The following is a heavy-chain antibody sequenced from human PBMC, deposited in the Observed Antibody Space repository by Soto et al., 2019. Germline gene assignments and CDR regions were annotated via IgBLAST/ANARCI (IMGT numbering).Heavy chain of an antibody. D-gene: IGHD4-4*01. J-gene: IGHJ5*02. Sequence: QLQLQESGPGLVKPSETLSLTCTVSGGSISSSSYYWGWIRQPPGKGLEWIGSIYYSGSTYYNPSLKSRVPSSVDTSKRPFSLQTSLVTAADTAVYYCASLEYTGTTWWFARWGQGPLVTVSS. CDR2: IYYSGST. CDR3: ASLEYTGTTWWFAR. V-gene: IGHV4-39*01. CDR1: GGSISSSSYY.